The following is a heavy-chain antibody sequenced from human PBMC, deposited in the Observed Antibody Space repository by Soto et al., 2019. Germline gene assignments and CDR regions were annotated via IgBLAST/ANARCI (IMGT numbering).Heavy chain of an antibody. CDR1: GFTFSSYA. Sequence: GGSLRLSCAASGFTFSSYAMSWVRQAPGKGLEWVSAISGSGGSTYYADSVKGRFTISRDNSKNTLYLQMNSLRAEDTAVYYCAKVGWELLTPTEFDYWGQGTLVTVSS. D-gene: IGHD1-26*01. V-gene: IGHV3-23*01. CDR2: ISGSGGST. CDR3: AKVGWELLTPTEFDY. J-gene: IGHJ4*02.